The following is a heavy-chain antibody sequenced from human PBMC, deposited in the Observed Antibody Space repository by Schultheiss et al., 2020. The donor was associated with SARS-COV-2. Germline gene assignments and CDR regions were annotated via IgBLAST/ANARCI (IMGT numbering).Heavy chain of an antibody. Sequence: SETLSLTCTVSGGSISSSSYYWGWIRQPPGKGLEWIGSIYYSGSTYYNPSLKSRVTISVDTSKNQFSLKLSSVTAADTAVYYCARAAGSNNIFDYWGQGTLVTVSS. CDR2: IYYSGST. CDR1: GGSISSSSYY. J-gene: IGHJ4*02. D-gene: IGHD6-13*01. CDR3: ARAAGSNNIFDY. V-gene: IGHV4-39*07.